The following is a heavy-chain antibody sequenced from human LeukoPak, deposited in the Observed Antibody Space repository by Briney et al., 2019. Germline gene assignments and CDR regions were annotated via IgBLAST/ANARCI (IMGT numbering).Heavy chain of an antibody. V-gene: IGHV4-59*01. CDR1: GDSMKSYY. J-gene: IGHJ3*01. D-gene: IGHD3-22*01. Sequence: ASETLSLTCIVSGDSMKSYYWSWIRQPPGKGREWIGYIYYTGSTNNNPSLKSRVTMSVDMSNNQFSLKLTSMTAADTAVYYCARGGPNSSGYAGDGFDVWGQGTMVTVSS. CDR2: IYYTGST. CDR3: ARGGPNSSGYAGDGFDV.